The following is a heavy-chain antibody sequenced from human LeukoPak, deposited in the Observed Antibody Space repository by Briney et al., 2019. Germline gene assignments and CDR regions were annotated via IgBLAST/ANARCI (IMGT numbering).Heavy chain of an antibody. Sequence: ASVKVSCKASGYTFTGYYMHWVRQAPGQGLEWMGWINPNSGGTNYAQKFQGRVTMTRDTSISTAYMELSRLRSDDTAVYYCARGPDSRVFGESRVIDYWGQGTLVTVSS. CDR2: INPNSGGT. J-gene: IGHJ4*02. CDR1: GYTFTGYY. CDR3: ARGPDSRVFGESRVIDY. D-gene: IGHD3-10*02. V-gene: IGHV1-2*02.